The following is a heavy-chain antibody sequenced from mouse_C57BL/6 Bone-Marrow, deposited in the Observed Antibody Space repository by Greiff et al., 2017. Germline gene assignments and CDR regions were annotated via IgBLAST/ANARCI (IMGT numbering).Heavy chain of an antibody. J-gene: IGHJ1*03. CDR2: IYPGSGST. CDR1: GYTFTSYW. CDR3: ARPYYSNYWYFDV. Sequence: QVQLQQPGAELVKPGASVKMSCKASGYTFTSYWITWVKQRPGQGLEWIGDIYPGSGSTTYNEKFKSKATLTVDTSSSTAYRQLSSLTSEDSAVYYCARPYYSNYWYFDVWGTGTTVTVSS. V-gene: IGHV1-55*01. D-gene: IGHD2-5*01.